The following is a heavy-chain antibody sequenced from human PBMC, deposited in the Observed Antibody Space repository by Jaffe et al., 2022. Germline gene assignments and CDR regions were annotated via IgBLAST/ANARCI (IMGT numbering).Heavy chain of an antibody. J-gene: IGHJ3*02. CDR3: AKDRGSILSAFDI. CDR1: GFTFDDYA. Sequence: EVQLVESGGGLVQPGRSLRLSCAASGFTFDDYAMHWVRQAPGKGLEWVSGISWNSGSIGYADSVKGRFTISRDNAKNSLYLQMNSLRAEDTALYYCAKDRGSILSAFDIWGQGTMVTVSS. CDR2: ISWNSGSI. D-gene: IGHD3-16*01. V-gene: IGHV3-9*01.